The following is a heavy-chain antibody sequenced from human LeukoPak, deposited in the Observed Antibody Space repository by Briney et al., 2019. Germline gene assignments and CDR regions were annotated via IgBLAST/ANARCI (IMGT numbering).Heavy chain of an antibody. V-gene: IGHV3-66*01. CDR3: ARAKYYYDSSGGDAFDI. CDR2: IYSGGST. Sequence: PGGSLRLSCAASGFTVSSNYMSWVRQAPGKGLEWVSVIYSGGSTYYADSVKGRFTISRDNSKNTLYLQMNSLRAEDTAVYYCARAKYYYDSSGGDAFDIWGQGTMVTVSS. CDR1: GFTVSSNY. D-gene: IGHD3-22*01. J-gene: IGHJ3*02.